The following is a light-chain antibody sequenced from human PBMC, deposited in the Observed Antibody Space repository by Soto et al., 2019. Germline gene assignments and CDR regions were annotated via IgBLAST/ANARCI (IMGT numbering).Light chain of an antibody. CDR3: SSYTTSGTPV. CDR1: SSDVGGYNY. J-gene: IGLJ2*01. Sequence: QSVLTQPASVSGSPGQSITISCTGTSSDVGGYNYLSWYQQHPGKAPRVMIYEVSNRPSGVSNRFSCSKSGNTASLTISGLQAEDEADYFCSSYTTSGTPVFGGGTKLTVL. CDR2: EVS. V-gene: IGLV2-14*01.